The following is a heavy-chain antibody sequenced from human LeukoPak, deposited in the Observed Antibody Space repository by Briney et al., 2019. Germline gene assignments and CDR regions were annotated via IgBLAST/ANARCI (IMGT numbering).Heavy chain of an antibody. CDR3: AKRMGEKQLLVLDSDY. CDR2: ISGSGGST. J-gene: IGHJ4*02. V-gene: IGHV3-23*01. D-gene: IGHD6-13*01. CDR1: GFTFSSYA. Sequence: PGGSLRLSCAASGFTFSSYAMSWVRQAPGKGLEWVSAISGSGGSTYYADSVKGRFTISRDNSKNTLYLQMNSLRAEDTAVYYCAKRMGEKQLLVLDSDYWGQGTLVTVSS.